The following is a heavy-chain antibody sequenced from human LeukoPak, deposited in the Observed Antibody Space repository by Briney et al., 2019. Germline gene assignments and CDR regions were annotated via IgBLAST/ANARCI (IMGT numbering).Heavy chain of an antibody. Sequence: GGSLRLSCAASGFTFSSYAMSWVRQAPGKGLEWVSAISGSGGSTYYADSVKGRFTISRDNSKNTLYLQMNSLRAEDTAVYYCAKDLSSLVVVPAAIPGYGYWGQGTLVTVSS. J-gene: IGHJ4*02. V-gene: IGHV3-23*01. CDR3: AKDLSSLVVVPAAIPGYGY. CDR2: ISGSGGST. D-gene: IGHD2-2*02. CDR1: GFTFSSYA.